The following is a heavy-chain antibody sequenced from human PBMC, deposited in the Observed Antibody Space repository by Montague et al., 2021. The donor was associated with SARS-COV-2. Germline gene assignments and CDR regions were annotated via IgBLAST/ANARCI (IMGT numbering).Heavy chain of an antibody. D-gene: IGHD6-13*01. CDR2: IHNSGSS. CDR1: GGSVSSGGYY. J-gene: IGHJ4*02. CDR3: ARVCLAAAATRFDY. Sequence: SETLSLTCTVSGGSVSSGGYYWSWIRQPPGKGLEWIGYIHNSGSSNYNPSLKSRVTISLDTSKNQFSLKLTSVTAADTAVYYCARVCLAAAATRFDYWGQGTLVTVSS. V-gene: IGHV4-61*08.